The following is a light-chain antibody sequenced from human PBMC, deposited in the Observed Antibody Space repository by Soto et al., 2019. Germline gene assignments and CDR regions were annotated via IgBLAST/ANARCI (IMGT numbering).Light chain of an antibody. CDR3: CSYTTSNTRQIV. CDR1: SSDVGGYNY. V-gene: IGLV2-14*03. CDR2: DVS. J-gene: IGLJ1*01. Sequence: QSALPQPASVSGSPGQSITISCTGTSSDVGGYNYVSWYQQHPGKAPKFMIYDVSSRPSGVSNRFSGSKSGNTASLTISGLQAEDEADYYCCSYTTSNTRQIVFGTGTQLTVL.